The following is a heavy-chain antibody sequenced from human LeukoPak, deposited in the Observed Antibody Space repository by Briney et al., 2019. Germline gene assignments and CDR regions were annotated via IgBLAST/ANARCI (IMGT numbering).Heavy chain of an antibody. V-gene: IGHV3-7*01. J-gene: IGHJ4*02. D-gene: IGHD5-12*01. CDR1: GFTFSNYW. CDR2: ISPDGNVK. Sequence: GGSLRLSCAASGFTFSNYWISWVLQAPGKGLEWVANISPDGNVKYYLDSVKGRFTISRDNAKNSLYLQMNSLSAEDTAVYYCAKVVSNDIADYWGQGALVTVSS. CDR3: AKVVSNDIADY.